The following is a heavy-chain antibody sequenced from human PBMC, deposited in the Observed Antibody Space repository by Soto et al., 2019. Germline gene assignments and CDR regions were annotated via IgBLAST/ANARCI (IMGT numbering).Heavy chain of an antibody. V-gene: IGHV1-2*04. Sequence: ASVKVSCKASGSTFTGYYMHWVRQAPGQGLEWMGWINPNSGGTNYAQKFQGWVTMTRDTSISTAYMELSRLRSDDTAVYYCARQTVAARRVYCMVVRGQGTTVTVSS. CDR3: ARQTVAARRVYCMVV. D-gene: IGHD6-6*01. CDR1: GSTFTGYY. CDR2: INPNSGGT. J-gene: IGHJ6*02.